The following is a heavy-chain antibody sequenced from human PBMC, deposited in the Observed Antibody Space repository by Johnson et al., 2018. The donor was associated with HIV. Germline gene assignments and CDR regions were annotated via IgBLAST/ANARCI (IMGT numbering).Heavy chain of an antibody. Sequence: EQLVESGGCLIQPGGSLRLSCAASGFTVSSNYMSWVRQAPGKGLELVSVIYSGGSTYYADSVKGRFTISRDNSKNTLYLQINSLRAEDTAVYYCARDRGVGVLHGAFDIWGQGTMVTVSS. CDR3: ARDRGVGVLHGAFDI. CDR2: IYSGGST. CDR1: GFTVSSNY. V-gene: IGHV3-53*01. D-gene: IGHD2-15*01. J-gene: IGHJ3*02.